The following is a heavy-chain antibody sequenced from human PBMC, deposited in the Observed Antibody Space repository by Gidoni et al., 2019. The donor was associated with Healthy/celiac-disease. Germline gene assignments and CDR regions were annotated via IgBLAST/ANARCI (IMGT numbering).Heavy chain of an antibody. D-gene: IGHD3-3*01. CDR1: GFTFSSSW. CDR2: INSDGSST. CDR3: ARVDDFWSGFDY. Sequence: EVQLVESVGGLVQPGGSLRLSCAASGFTFSSSWMHWVRQAPWKGLVWVSRINSDGSSTSYADSVKGRFTISRDNAKNTLYLQMNSLRAEDTAVYYCARVDDFWSGFDYWGQGTLVTVSS. V-gene: IGHV3-74*01. J-gene: IGHJ4*02.